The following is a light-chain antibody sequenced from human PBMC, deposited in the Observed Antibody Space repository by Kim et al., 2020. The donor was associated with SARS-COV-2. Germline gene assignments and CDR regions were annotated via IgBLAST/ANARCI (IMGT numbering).Light chain of an antibody. Sequence: SSELTQDPAVSVALGQTVRITCQGDSLRSYYASWYQQKPGQAPVLVIYGKNNRPSGIPDRFSGSSSGNTASLTITGAPAEDEADYYCNSPASSGNLVFGG. CDR1: SLRSYY. V-gene: IGLV3-19*01. CDR3: NSPASSGNLV. CDR2: GKN. J-gene: IGLJ2*01.